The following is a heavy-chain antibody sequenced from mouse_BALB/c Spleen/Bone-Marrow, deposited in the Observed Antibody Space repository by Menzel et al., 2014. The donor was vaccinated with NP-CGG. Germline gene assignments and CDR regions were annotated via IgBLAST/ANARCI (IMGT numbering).Heavy chain of an antibody. J-gene: IGHJ4*01. CDR3: ASYGSSYYAMDY. Sequence: VQLVEPGPELVRPGASVKISCKGSGYTFTDYAMHWVKQSHAKSLEWIGVISTYSGNTNYNQKFKGKATMTVDKSSSTAYMELARLTSEDSTIYYCASYGSSYYAMDYWGQGTSVTVSS. V-gene: IGHV1-67*01. CDR2: ISTYSGNT. D-gene: IGHD1-1*01. CDR1: GYTFTDYA.